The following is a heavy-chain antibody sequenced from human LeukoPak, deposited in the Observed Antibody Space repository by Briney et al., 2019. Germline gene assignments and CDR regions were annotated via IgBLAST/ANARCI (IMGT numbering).Heavy chain of an antibody. Sequence: ASVKVSCKASGYTFTGYYMHWVRQAPGQGLEWMGWINPNSGGTNYAQKFQGRVTMTRDTSISTAYMELSRLRSDDTAVYYCASVDIVAYYYGMDVWGQGTTVTVSS. CDR1: GYTFTGYY. D-gene: IGHD5-12*01. V-gene: IGHV1-2*02. CDR2: INPNSGGT. J-gene: IGHJ6*02. CDR3: ASVDIVAYYYGMDV.